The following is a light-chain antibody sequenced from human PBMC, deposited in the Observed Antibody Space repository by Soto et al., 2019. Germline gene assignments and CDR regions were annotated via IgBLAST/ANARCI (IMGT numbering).Light chain of an antibody. CDR2: AAS. CDR1: QSVGSY. J-gene: IGKJ1*01. CDR3: QQTYNSPPT. Sequence: DIQMTQSPSSLSASVGDRVTITCRASQSVGSYLSWYQHRPGEAPKLLIYAASSLQSGVPSRFSGSGSGTDFTLTISSLQPEDFATYSCQQTYNSPPTFGQGTQVASK. V-gene: IGKV1-39*01.